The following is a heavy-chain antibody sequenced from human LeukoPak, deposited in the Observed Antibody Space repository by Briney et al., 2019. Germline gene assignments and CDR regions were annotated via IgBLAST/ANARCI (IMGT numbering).Heavy chain of an antibody. J-gene: IGHJ5*02. CDR3: AREGGDPRWLDP. V-gene: IGHV4-4*07. D-gene: IGHD6-25*01. CDR1: GGSISTFY. Sequence: SETLSLTCTVSGGSISTFYWTWIRQPAGKGLEWIGRINNSWSTNYNPSLRSRVSMSVDRSKNQFSVTLSSVTAADTAVYFCAREGGDPRWLDPWGQGTLVTVSS. CDR2: INNSWST.